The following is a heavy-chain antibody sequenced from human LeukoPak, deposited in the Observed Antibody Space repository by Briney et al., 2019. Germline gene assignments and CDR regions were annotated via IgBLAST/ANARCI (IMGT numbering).Heavy chain of an antibody. Sequence: GGSLRLSSVASGFTFSSYSMNWVRQAPGKRLEWVSCISSSSSYIYYADSVKGRFTISRDNAKNSLYLQMNSLRAEDTAVYYCARDRLYSSSSEDYWGQGTLVTVSS. D-gene: IGHD6-6*01. V-gene: IGHV3-21*04. J-gene: IGHJ4*02. CDR1: GFTFSSYS. CDR2: ISSSSSYI. CDR3: ARDRLYSSSSEDY.